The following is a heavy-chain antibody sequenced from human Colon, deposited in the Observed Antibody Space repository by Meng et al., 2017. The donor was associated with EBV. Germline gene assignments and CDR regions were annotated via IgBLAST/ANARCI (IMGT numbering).Heavy chain of an antibody. Sequence: QVTLVGAVGGLFQPGRCLRLSCGASGFTFSDYTFHWVRQAPGKGLEWVAVMSHDGSNRYYADSVKGRFAVSRDNSQNTVYLQMNSLRPEDTAVYFCAKGSTRLQLWLNPFEYWGQGALVTVSS. V-gene: IGHV3-30*18. CDR2: MSHDGSNR. CDR3: AKGSTRLQLWLNPFEY. CDR1: GFTFSDYT. D-gene: IGHD5-24*01. J-gene: IGHJ4*02.